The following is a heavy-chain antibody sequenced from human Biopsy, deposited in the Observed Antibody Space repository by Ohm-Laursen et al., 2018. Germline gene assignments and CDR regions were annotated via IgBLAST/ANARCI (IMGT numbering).Heavy chain of an antibody. V-gene: IGHV1-69*04. D-gene: IGHD5-24*01. Sequence: SVKVSCKASGGPFNNHAFSWVRQAPGHGLEWLGRIVPILGTVNYAQRFQGRVALTADKSTGTAYMELNRLISDDTAVYYCATDADGYYTEFDFWGQGTLITVSS. J-gene: IGHJ4*02. CDR3: ATDADGYYTEFDF. CDR1: GGPFNNHA. CDR2: IVPILGTV.